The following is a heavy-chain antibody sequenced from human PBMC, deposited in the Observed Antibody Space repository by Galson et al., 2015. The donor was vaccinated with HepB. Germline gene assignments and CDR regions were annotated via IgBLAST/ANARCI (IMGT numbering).Heavy chain of an antibody. J-gene: IGHJ4*02. Sequence: CAISGDSVSSESAAWNRIRQSPSRGLEWLGKAFYRSKWYNNYAASVKSRITINPDTAKNQISLQLKSVTPEDTAVYFCAREDSGSYSGNIDFWGQGTLVTVSS. V-gene: IGHV6-1*01. CDR3: AREDSGSYSGNIDF. CDR2: AFYRSKWYN. D-gene: IGHD1-26*01. CDR1: GDSVSSESAA.